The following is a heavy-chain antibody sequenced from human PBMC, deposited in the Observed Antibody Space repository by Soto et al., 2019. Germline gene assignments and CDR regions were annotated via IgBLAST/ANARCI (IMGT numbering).Heavy chain of an antibody. CDR3: AKVSARHLGTNYYYYGMDV. D-gene: IGHD6-6*01. CDR1: GFTFSSYA. Sequence: GGSLRLSCAASGFTFSSYAMSWVRQAPGKGLEWVSAISGSGGSTYYADSVKGRFTISRDNSKNTLYLQMNSLRAEDTAVYYCAKVSARHLGTNYYYYGMDVWGQGTTVTVSS. CDR2: ISGSGGST. V-gene: IGHV3-23*01. J-gene: IGHJ6*02.